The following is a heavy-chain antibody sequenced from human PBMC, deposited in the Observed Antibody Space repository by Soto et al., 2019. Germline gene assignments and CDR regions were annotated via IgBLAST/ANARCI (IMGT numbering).Heavy chain of an antibody. CDR1: GGSISIYY. Sequence: SETLSLTCTVSGGSISIYYWSWIWQPPGKGLEWIGYIYYSGSTKYNPSLKSRVTISVDTSKNQFSLKVSSVTAADTAVYYCATASGSTYGGPYYYYGLDVWGQGTTVTVSS. J-gene: IGHJ6*02. CDR2: IYYSGST. V-gene: IGHV4-59*08. D-gene: IGHD2-15*01. CDR3: ATASGSTYGGPYYYYGLDV.